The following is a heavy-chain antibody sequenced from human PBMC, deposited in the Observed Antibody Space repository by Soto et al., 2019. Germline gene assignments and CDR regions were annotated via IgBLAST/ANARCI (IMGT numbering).Heavy chain of an antibody. CDR1: GVSISSGDYY. CDR2: IYYSGST. Sequence: SETLSLTCTVSGVSISSGDYYCSWLRQAPGKGLEWIGYIYYSGSTYYNPSLKSRVTISVDTSKNQFSLKLSSVTAADTAVYYCARDRYGGVIPNYYYYYGMDVWGQGTTVTVSS. D-gene: IGHD3-16*02. V-gene: IGHV4-30-4*01. CDR3: ARDRYGGVIPNYYYYYGMDV. J-gene: IGHJ6*02.